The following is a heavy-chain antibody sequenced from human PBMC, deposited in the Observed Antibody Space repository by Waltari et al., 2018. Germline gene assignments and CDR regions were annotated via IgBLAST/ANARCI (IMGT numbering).Heavy chain of an antibody. CDR1: GFTFSSYG. D-gene: IGHD4-17*01. J-gene: IGHJ4*02. CDR2: ISYDGSNK. V-gene: IGHV3-30*03. Sequence: QVQLVESGGGVVQPGRSLRLSCAASGFTFSSYGMHWVRQAPGKGLEWVAVISYDGSNKYDADSVKGRFTISRDNSKNTLYLQMNSLRAEDTAVYYCASSLSTVTKPFDYWGQGTLVIVSS. CDR3: ASSLSTVTKPFDY.